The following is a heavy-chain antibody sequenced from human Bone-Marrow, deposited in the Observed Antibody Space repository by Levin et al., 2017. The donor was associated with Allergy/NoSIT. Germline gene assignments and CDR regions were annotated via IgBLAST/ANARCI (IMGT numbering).Heavy chain of an antibody. CDR2: IHYSGNT. V-gene: IGHV4-39*02. CDR3: PSLGKDYGDYRGDIWFDP. D-gene: IGHD4-17*01. CDR1: GGSLSSASDY. J-gene: IGHJ5*02. Sequence: PSETLSLTCNVSGGSLSSASDYWGWIRQPPGKGLEWIGSIHYSGNTYYNPSLKSRLTMSLDKSKNHFSLNLRSVTAADTAAYYCPSLGKDYGDYRGDIWFDPWGQGTLVTVSS.